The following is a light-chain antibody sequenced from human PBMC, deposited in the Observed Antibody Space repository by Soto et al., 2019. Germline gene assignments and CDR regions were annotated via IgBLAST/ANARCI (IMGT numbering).Light chain of an antibody. CDR2: YAS. J-gene: IGKJ5*01. CDR1: QTIKNL. V-gene: IGKV3-11*01. Sequence: TQSPATLSVSPGEGVTLSCRASQTIKNLLAWYQQRPGQSPRLLFYYASTRATGVPARFSGSGSGTEFTLAISSLEPEDFAVYYCQQRSNWITFGQGTRLEIK. CDR3: QQRSNWIT.